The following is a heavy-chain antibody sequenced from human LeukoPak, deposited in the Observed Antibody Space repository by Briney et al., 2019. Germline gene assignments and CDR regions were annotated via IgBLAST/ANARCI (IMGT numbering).Heavy chain of an antibody. CDR3: ARGRGYDFWSGYYTYYNGGHYYYMDV. Sequence: PSETLSLTCAVYGGSFSGYYWSWIRQPPGKGLEWIGEINHSGSTNYNPSLKSRVTISVDTSKNQFSLKLSSVTAADTAVYYCARGRGYDFWSGYYTYYNGGHYYYMDVWGKGTTVTVSS. D-gene: IGHD3-3*01. CDR2: INHSGST. J-gene: IGHJ6*03. CDR1: GGSFSGYY. V-gene: IGHV4-34*01.